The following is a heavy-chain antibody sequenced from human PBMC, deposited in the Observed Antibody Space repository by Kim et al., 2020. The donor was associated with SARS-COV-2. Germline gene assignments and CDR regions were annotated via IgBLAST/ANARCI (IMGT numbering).Heavy chain of an antibody. J-gene: IGHJ4*02. CDR1: GFTLSNAW. CDR3: TTGSTVTSRGLFDY. Sequence: GGSLRLSCAASGFTLSNAWMSWVRQAPGKGLEWVGRIKSKTDGGTTDYAAPVKGRFTISSDDSKNTLYLQMNSLKTEDTAVYYCTTGSTVTSRGLFDYWGQGTLVTVSS. V-gene: IGHV3-15*01. CDR2: IKSKTDGGTT. D-gene: IGHD4-17*01.